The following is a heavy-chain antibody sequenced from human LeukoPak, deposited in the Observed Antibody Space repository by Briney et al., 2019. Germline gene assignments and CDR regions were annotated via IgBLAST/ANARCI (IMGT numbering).Heavy chain of an antibody. Sequence: GALVKVSCKASGYTFTSYDINWVRQATGQGLEWMGWMNPNSGNTGYAQKFQGRVTMTRNTSISTAYMELSSLRSEDTAVYYCARALRSVPLRRSYGPSWFDPWGQGTLVTVSS. CDR3: ARALRSVPLRRSYGPSWFDP. CDR1: GYTFTSYD. J-gene: IGHJ5*02. V-gene: IGHV1-8*01. D-gene: IGHD4-17*01. CDR2: MNPNSGNT.